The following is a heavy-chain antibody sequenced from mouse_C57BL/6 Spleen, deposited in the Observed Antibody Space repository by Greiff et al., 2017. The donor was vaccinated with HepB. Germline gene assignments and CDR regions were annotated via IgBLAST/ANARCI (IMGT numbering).Heavy chain of an antibody. V-gene: IGHV5-6*01. Sequence: EVQLQESGGDLVKPGGSLKLSCAASGFTFSSYGMSWVRQTPDKRLEWVATISSGGSYTYYPDSVKGRFTISRDNAKNTLYLQMSSLKSEDTAMYYCARTATAQAWFAYWGQGTLVTVSA. CDR2: ISSGGSYT. D-gene: IGHD1-2*01. CDR1: GFTFSSYG. CDR3: ARTATAQAWFAY. J-gene: IGHJ3*01.